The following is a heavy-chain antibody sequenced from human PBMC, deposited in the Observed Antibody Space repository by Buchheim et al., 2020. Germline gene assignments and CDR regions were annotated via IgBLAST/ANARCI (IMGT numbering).Heavy chain of an antibody. CDR3: ARHLAYCGSDCHRGLYYFDY. J-gene: IGHJ4*02. CDR1: GGSISSSSYY. CDR2: IYYSGST. D-gene: IGHD2-21*02. V-gene: IGHV4-39*01. Sequence: QLQLQESGPGLVKPSETLSLTCTVSGGSISSSSYYWGWIRQPPGKGLEWIGSIYYSGSTYYNPSLKSRVTISVDTSKNQFSLKLSSVTAADTAVYYCARHLAYCGSDCHRGLYYFDYWGQGTL.